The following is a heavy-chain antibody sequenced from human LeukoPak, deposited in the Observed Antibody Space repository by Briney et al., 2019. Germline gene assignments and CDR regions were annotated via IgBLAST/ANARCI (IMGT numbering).Heavy chain of an antibody. CDR1: GGSFSGYY. V-gene: IGHV4-34*01. CDR2: INHSGST. J-gene: IGHJ4*02. CDR3: ARGLVYYDILTGYYFYYFDY. D-gene: IGHD3-9*01. Sequence: PSETLSLTCAVYGGSFSGYYWSWIRQPPGKGLEWIGEINHSGSTNHNPSLKSRVTISVDTSKNQFSLKLSSVTAADTAVYYCARGLVYYDILTGYYFYYFDYWGQGTLVTVSS.